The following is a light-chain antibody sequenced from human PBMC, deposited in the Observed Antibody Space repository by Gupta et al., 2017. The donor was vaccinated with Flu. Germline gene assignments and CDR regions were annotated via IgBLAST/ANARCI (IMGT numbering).Light chain of an antibody. Sequence: QTVVTQEPSFSVSPGGTVTLTCGFSSGSVSAKYYPSWYQQTPGQPPRTLMYNTNTRSSGVPGRFSGSILGNKAALTITGAQADDDSDYYCVLYMPSGIPVFGTGTKVTVL. J-gene: IGLJ1*01. CDR1: SGSVSAKYY. V-gene: IGLV8-61*01. CDR3: VLYMPSGIPV. CDR2: NTN.